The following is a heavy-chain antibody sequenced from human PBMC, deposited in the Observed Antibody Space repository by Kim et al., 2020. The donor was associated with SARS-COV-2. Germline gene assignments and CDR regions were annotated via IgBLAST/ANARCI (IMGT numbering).Heavy chain of an antibody. D-gene: IGHD2-2*01. CDR3: ARGHYFSSTSCPTYYFDY. CDR1: GGSISSGGYY. J-gene: IGHJ4*02. V-gene: IGHV4-31*03. Sequence: SETLSLTCTVSGGSISSGGYYWSWIRQHPGKGLEWIGYIYYSGISYYNPSLKSRVTISVDTSKNQFSLKLSSVTAADTAVYYCARGHYFSSTSCPTYYFDYWGQGTLGTVSS. CDR2: IYYSGIS.